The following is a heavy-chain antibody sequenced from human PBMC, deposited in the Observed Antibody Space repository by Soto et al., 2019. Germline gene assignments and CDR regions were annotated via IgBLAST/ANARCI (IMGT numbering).Heavy chain of an antibody. CDR3: ARDGRELQYFDY. CDR1: GFTFSSYA. CDR2: ISYDGSNK. V-gene: IGHV3-30-3*01. J-gene: IGHJ4*02. Sequence: GGSLRLSCAASGFTFSSYAMHWVRQAPGKGLEWVAVISYDGSNKYYADSVKGRFTISRDNSKNTLYLQMNSLRAEDTAVYYCARDGRELQYFDYWGQGTLVTVSS. D-gene: IGHD1-26*01.